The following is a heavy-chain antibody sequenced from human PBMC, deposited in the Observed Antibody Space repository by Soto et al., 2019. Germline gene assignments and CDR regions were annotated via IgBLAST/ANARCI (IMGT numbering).Heavy chain of an antibody. D-gene: IGHD6-19*01. CDR2: IKSETDGGTI. V-gene: IGHV3-15*07. Sequence: EVQLVESGGGLVKPGGSLSLSCAVSGFTFGKVWMNWVRQPQGKGLEWVGGIKSETDGGTIDYAAPVKGRFTISRDDSNNTLYLQMNSLKTEDTATYYCTPLALKYNSDWYPLSDWGQGTRVTVSS. J-gene: IGHJ4*02. CDR1: GFTFGKVW. CDR3: TPLALKYNSDWYPLSD.